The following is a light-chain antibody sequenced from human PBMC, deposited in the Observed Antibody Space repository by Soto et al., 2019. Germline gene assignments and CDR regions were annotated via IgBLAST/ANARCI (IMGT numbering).Light chain of an antibody. J-gene: IGKJ1*01. CDR3: QQCYGRPWT. Sequence: EIVMTQSPATLSVSPGERATLSCKASQSVSRTLAWYQQKPGQAPRLLIYGASTRATGIPARFSGSGSGTEFTLTISRLQSEDFAIYYYQQCYGRPWTCGQGTKVDI. CDR1: QSVSRT. CDR2: GAS. V-gene: IGKV3-15*01.